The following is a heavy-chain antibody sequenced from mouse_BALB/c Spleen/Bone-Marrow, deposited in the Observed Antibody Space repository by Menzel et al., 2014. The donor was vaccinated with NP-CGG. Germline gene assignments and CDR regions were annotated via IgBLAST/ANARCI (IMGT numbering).Heavy chain of an antibody. J-gene: IGHJ3*01. V-gene: IGHV5-9-2*01. CDR1: GFSFSNYG. D-gene: IGHD2-4*01. Sequence: EVMLVESGGGLMKSGGSLKLSCAASGFSFSNYGMSWVRQTPEKRLEWVATISGDGRYTFYSDSVKGRFTISRDNAKNNLYLQLSSLRSEDTALYYCARHAYYDQTEVSFVYWGQGTLVTVSA. CDR3: ARHAYYDQTEVSFVY. CDR2: ISGDGRYT.